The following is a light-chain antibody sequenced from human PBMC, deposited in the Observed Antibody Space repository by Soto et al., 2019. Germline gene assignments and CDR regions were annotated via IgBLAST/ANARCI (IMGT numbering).Light chain of an antibody. CDR1: QTISSW. CDR3: QQYNHYWT. CDR2: GAS. Sequence: DIQMTQSPSTLSGSVGDRVTITCRASQTISSWLAWYQQKPGKAPRLLIYGASSLQSGVPSRFSGSGSGTDFTLSISSLQPDDFATYYCQQYNHYWTFGQGTKVDIK. V-gene: IGKV1-5*01. J-gene: IGKJ1*01.